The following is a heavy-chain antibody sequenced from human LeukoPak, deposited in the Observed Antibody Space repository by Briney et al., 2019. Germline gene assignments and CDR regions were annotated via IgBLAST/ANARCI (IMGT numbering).Heavy chain of an antibody. CDR1: GYTFTSYY. CDR3: ATSRSLDY. CDR2: INPSGGST. V-gene: IGHV1-46*01. Sequence: ASVKVSCKASGYTFTSYYMHWVRQAPGQGLEWMGIINPSGGSTSYAQKFQGRVTMTRNTSTSTVYMELSSPRVEDTAVYYCATSRSLDYWGQGTLVTVSS. J-gene: IGHJ4*02.